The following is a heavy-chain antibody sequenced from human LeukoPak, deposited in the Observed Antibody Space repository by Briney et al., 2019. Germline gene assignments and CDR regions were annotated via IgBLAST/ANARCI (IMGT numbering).Heavy chain of an antibody. J-gene: IGHJ6*03. D-gene: IGHD3-16*01. CDR1: GFTFSSYA. CDR2: ISYDGSNK. Sequence: GGSLRLSCAASGFTFSSYAMHWVRQAPGKGLEWVAVISYDGSNKYYADSVKGRFTISRDNSKNTLYLQMNSLRAEDTAVYYCARDYGLYYYYMDVWGKGTTVTVSS. CDR3: ARDYGLYYYYMDV. V-gene: IGHV3-30-3*01.